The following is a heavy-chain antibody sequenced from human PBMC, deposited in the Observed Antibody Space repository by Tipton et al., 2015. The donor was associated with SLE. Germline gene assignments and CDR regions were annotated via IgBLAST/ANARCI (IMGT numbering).Heavy chain of an antibody. CDR3: ARTIFDSWTGYHYYYFDF. J-gene: IGHJ4*02. V-gene: IGHV4-59*11. D-gene: IGHD3/OR15-3a*01. Sequence: TLSLTCTVSGGSISGHYWSWIRQPPGKRPEWVGHIHYSGNTNYNPSLKDRVTILVDTSQNQFSLTLYSVTAADAAVYYCARTIFDSWTGYHYYYFDFWGQGTMVTVSS. CDR1: GGSISGHY. CDR2: IHYSGNT.